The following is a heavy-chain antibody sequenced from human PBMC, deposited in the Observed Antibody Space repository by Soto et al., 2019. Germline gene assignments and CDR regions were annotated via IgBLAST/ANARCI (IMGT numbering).Heavy chain of an antibody. CDR2: IYGNDDK. Sequence: VSGPTLVNPTQTLTLTCTFSGFSLSTSGVGVGWIRQPPGKALEWLALIYGNDDKHYSPSLKSRLTITKDTSKSQVVFTLTNMDPVDTATYYCAHRHASYYAMDVWGQGTTVTVSS. V-gene: IGHV2-5*01. J-gene: IGHJ6*02. D-gene: IGHD2-2*01. CDR3: AHRHASYYAMDV. CDR1: GFSLSTSGVG.